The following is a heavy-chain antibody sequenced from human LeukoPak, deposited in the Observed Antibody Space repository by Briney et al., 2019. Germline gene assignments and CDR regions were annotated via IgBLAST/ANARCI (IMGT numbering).Heavy chain of an antibody. V-gene: IGHV4-39*01. Sequence: PSETLSLTCTVSGGSISSSSYYWGWIRQPPGKGLDWIGSIYYSGSTYYNPSLKSRVTISVDTSKNQFSLKLSSVTAADTAVYYCARHGSSWYYFDYWGQGTLVTVSS. D-gene: IGHD6-13*01. J-gene: IGHJ4*02. CDR2: IYYSGST. CDR3: ARHGSSWYYFDY. CDR1: GGSISSSSYY.